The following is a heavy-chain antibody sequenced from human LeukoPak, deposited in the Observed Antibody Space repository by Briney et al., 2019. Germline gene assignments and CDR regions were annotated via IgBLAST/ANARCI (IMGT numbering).Heavy chain of an antibody. CDR1: GGSISSSSYY. Sequence: SETLSLTCTVSGGSISSSSYYWGWIRQPPGKGLEWIGSIYCSGSTYYNPSLKSRVTISVDTSKNQFSLKLSSVTAADTAVYYCARSRGIAARPLTFDIWGQGTMVTVSS. CDR2: IYCSGST. D-gene: IGHD6-6*01. J-gene: IGHJ3*02. V-gene: IGHV4-39*07. CDR3: ARSRGIAARPLTFDI.